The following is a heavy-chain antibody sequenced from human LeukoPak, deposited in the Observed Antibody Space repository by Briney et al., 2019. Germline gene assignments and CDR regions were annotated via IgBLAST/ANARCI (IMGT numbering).Heavy chain of an antibody. Sequence: GGSLRLSCAASGFALSDYWMIWVREAPGKGREGVVNISQEGIDTFYVDSMKGRFTISRDNAKNSLYLQMNTLRAEDTAVYYCARGRYTGGWYPDYFDFWGQGTLVTVSS. D-gene: IGHD6-19*01. CDR1: GFALSDYW. J-gene: IGHJ4*02. CDR2: ISQEGIDT. CDR3: ARGRYTGGWYPDYFDF. V-gene: IGHV3-7*04.